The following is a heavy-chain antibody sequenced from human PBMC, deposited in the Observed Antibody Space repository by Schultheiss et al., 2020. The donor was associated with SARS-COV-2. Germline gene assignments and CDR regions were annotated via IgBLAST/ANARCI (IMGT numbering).Heavy chain of an antibody. CDR2: INSDGSST. Sequence: GGSLRLSCAASGFTFSSYWMHWVRQAPGKGLVWVSRINSDGSSTSYADSVKGRFTISRDNAKNTLYLQMNSLRAEDTAVYYCARQEGYSYGTYYYYGMDVWGQGTTVTVSS. J-gene: IGHJ6*02. V-gene: IGHV3-74*01. CDR3: ARQEGYSYGTYYYYGMDV. CDR1: GFTFSSYW. D-gene: IGHD5-18*01.